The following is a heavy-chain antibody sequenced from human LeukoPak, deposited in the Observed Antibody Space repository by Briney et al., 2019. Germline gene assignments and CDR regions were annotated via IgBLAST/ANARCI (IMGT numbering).Heavy chain of an antibody. Sequence: ASVKVSCKASGYTFTSYGISWVRQAPGQGLEWMGWISAYNGNTNYAQKLQGRVTMTTDTSTSTAYMELRSLRSDDTAVYYCARAGTRYGGNFPFDYWGQGTLVTVSS. CDR2: ISAYNGNT. CDR1: GYTFTSYG. V-gene: IGHV1-18*01. J-gene: IGHJ4*02. D-gene: IGHD4-23*01. CDR3: ARAGTRYGGNFPFDY.